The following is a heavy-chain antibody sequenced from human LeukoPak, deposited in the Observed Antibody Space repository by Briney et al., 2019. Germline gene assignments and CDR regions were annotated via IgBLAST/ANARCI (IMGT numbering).Heavy chain of an antibody. Sequence: GRSLRLSCAASGFTFSSYGMHWVRQAPGKGLEWVAVISYDGSNKYYADSVKGRFTISRDNSKNTLYLQMNSLRAEDTAVYYCAKDGAQVTMARGPTTGYYGMDVWGQGTTVTVSS. CDR3: AKDGAQVTMARGPTTGYYGMDV. V-gene: IGHV3-30*18. D-gene: IGHD3-10*01. CDR1: GFTFSSYG. J-gene: IGHJ6*02. CDR2: ISYDGSNK.